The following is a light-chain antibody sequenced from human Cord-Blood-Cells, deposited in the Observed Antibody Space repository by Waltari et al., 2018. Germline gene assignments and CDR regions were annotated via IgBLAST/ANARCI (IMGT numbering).Light chain of an antibody. CDR3: QQYNNWPPFT. V-gene: IGKV3-15*01. Sequence: EIVMTQSPATLSVSPGERATLSCRPSPSFSSTLAWYQQKPGQAPRLLIYGASTRATGIPARFSGSGSGTEFTLTISSLQSEDFAVYYCQQYNNWPPFTFGPGTKVDIK. J-gene: IGKJ3*01. CDR2: GAS. CDR1: PSFSST.